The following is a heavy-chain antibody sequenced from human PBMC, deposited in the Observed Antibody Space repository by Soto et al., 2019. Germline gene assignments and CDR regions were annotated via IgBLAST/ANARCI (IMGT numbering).Heavy chain of an antibody. Sequence: QEQLVESGGGVVQPGSSLRLSCAASGFAFRSYGMHWVRQAPGKGLEWVALISHDGDKEYYADSVKGRFTISRNNSENTLFLRMKSLTADDSAVYFCAKAGFTIFGEGFDPWGQGTRVTVSS. V-gene: IGHV3-30*18. CDR2: ISHDGDKE. CDR3: AKAGFTIFGEGFDP. D-gene: IGHD3-3*01. CDR1: GFAFRSYG. J-gene: IGHJ5*02.